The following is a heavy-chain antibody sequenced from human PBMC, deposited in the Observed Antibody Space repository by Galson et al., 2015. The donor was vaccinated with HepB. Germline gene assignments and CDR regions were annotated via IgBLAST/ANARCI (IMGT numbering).Heavy chain of an antibody. CDR1: GFTFSNYW. D-gene: IGHD3-10*01. CDR2: INSDGSST. CDR3: AGDHAVMARGVPHYYYGMDV. J-gene: IGHJ6*02. V-gene: IGHV3-74*01. Sequence: SLRLSCAASGFTFSNYWMHWVRQAPGKGLVWVSRINSDGSSTNYADSVKGRFTISRDNTKNTLYLQMNSLRAEDTAVYYCAGDHAVMARGVPHYYYGMDVWGQGTTVTVSS.